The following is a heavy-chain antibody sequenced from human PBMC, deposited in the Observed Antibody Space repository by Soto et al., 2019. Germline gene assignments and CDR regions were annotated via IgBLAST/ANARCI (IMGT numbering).Heavy chain of an antibody. CDR2: IYYSGST. Sequence: SETLSLTCTVSGGSISSYYWSWIQQPPGNGLEWIGYIYYSGSTNYNPSLKSRVTISVDTSKNQFSLKLSSVTAADTAVYYCARLSAELWFGESSWWFDPWGQGTLVTVPQ. CDR3: ARLSAELWFGESSWWFDP. J-gene: IGHJ5*02. D-gene: IGHD3-10*01. V-gene: IGHV4-59*01. CDR1: GGSISSYY.